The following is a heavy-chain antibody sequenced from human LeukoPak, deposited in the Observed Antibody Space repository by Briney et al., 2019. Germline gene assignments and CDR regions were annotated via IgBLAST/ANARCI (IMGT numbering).Heavy chain of an antibody. Sequence: GGSLRLSCAASGFTFSSYAMSWVRQAPGKGLEWVSAISGSGGSTYYADSVKGRFTISRDNSKNTLYLQMNSLRAEDTAVYYCAKGAYDFWSFYFYYYYMDVWGKGTTVTVS. J-gene: IGHJ6*03. CDR2: ISGSGGST. CDR1: GFTFSSYA. D-gene: IGHD3-3*01. CDR3: AKGAYDFWSFYFYYYYMDV. V-gene: IGHV3-23*01.